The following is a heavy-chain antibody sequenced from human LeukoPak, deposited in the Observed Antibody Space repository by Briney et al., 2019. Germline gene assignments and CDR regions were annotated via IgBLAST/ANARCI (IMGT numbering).Heavy chain of an antibody. D-gene: IGHD5-18*01. CDR1: GFTFSSYW. J-gene: IGHJ4*02. Sequence: GGSLRLSCAASGFTFSSYWMSWVRQAPGKGLEWVANIKQDGSEKYYVDSVKGRFTLSRDNAKNSLYLQMNSLRAEDTAVYYCARGRGGGYSYGFGYYFDYWGQGTLVTVSS. CDR3: ARGRGGGYSYGFGYYFDY. CDR2: IKQDGSEK. V-gene: IGHV3-7*03.